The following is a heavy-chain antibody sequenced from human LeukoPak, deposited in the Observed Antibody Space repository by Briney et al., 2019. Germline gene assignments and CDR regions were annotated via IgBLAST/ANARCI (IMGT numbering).Heavy chain of an antibody. Sequence: QAGGSLRLSCAASGVTFSSYWMHWVRQAPGKGLVWVSRINSDGSSTNYADSVKGRFTISRDNAKNTLYLQMNSLRAEDTAVYYCTTEGIVATIVPDYWGQGTLVTVSS. J-gene: IGHJ4*02. V-gene: IGHV3-74*01. CDR1: GVTFSSYW. CDR2: INSDGSST. CDR3: TTEGIVATIVPDY. D-gene: IGHD5-12*01.